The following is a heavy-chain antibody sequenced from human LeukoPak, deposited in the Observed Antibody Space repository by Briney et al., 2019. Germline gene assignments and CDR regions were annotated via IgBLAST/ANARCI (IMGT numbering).Heavy chain of an antibody. D-gene: IGHD1-1*01. V-gene: IGHV1-58*02. CDR1: GFTFTSSA. J-gene: IGHJ5*02. CDR2: IVVGSGNT. Sequence: SVKVSCKASGFTFTSSAMQWVRQARGQRLEWIGWIVVGSGNTNYAQKFQERVTITRDMSTSTAYMELSSLRSEDTAVYYCAAFHGRPTGTTIMVDNWFDPWGQGTLVTVPS. CDR3: AAFHGRPTGTTIMVDNWFDP.